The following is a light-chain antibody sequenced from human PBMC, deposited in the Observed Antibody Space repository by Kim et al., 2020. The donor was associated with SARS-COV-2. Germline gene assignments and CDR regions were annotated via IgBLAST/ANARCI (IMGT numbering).Light chain of an antibody. V-gene: IGLV6-57*01. CDR1: RGSIASNY. CDR3: QSYDSSNPNWV. CDR2: EDN. Sequence: NFMLTQPHSVSESPGKPVTISCTRSRGSIASNYVQWYQQRPGSSPTTVIYEDNQRPSGVPDRFSGSIDSSSNSASLTISGLKTEDEADYYCQSYDSSNPNWVFGGGTKRTVL. J-gene: IGLJ3*02.